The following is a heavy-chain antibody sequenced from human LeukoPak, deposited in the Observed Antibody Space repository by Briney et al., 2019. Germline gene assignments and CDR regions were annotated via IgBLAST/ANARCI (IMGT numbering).Heavy chain of an antibody. CDR1: GFTVSNNY. V-gene: IGHV3-53*01. CDR2: IYSGGST. CDR3: AREGGPYRPLDY. J-gene: IGHJ4*02. Sequence: PGGSLRLSCAVSGFTVSNNYMSWVRQAPGKGLEWVSFIYSGGSTFYADSVKGRFTISRDNSKNTLYLQMNSLRAEDTAVYYCAREGGPYRPLDYSGQGTLVTVAS.